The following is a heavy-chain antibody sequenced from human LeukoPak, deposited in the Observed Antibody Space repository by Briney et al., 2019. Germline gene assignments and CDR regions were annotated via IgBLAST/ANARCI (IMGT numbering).Heavy chain of an antibody. V-gene: IGHV4-34*01. D-gene: IGHD3-10*01. CDR1: GGSFSGYY. CDR2: IYYSGST. Sequence: SETLSLTCAVYGGSFSGYYWSWIRQPPGKGLEWIGSIYYSGSTYYNPSLKSRVTISVDTSKNQFSLKLSSVTAADTAVYYCARDRRVTMVRGVRFDYWGQGTLVTVSS. J-gene: IGHJ4*02. CDR3: ARDRRVTMVRGVRFDY.